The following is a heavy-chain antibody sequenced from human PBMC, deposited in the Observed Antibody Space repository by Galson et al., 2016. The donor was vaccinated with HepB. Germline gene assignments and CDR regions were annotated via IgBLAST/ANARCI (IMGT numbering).Heavy chain of an antibody. CDR3: VRGIDP. CDR2: ISATGIRT. V-gene: IGHV3-11*01. J-gene: IGHJ5*02. Sequence: SLRLSCAASGFTFTDYYMSWIRQASGKGLEWLSYISATGIRTYYADSVKGRFTISRDNTKNSLYLQMNSLRVEDTAVYYCVRGIDPWGQGTLVTVSS. CDR1: GFTFTDYY.